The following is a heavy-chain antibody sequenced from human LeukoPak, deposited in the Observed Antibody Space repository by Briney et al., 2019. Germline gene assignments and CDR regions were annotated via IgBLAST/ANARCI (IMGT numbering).Heavy chain of an antibody. Sequence: PSETLSLTCAVYGGSFSGYYWSWIRQPPGKGLEWIGEINHSGSTNYNPSLKSRVTISVDTSKNQFSLKLTSVTAADTAVYYCASGSYSYYYMDVWHKGTTVTVSS. CDR1: GGSFSGYY. V-gene: IGHV4-34*01. CDR2: INHSGST. CDR3: ASGSYSYYYMDV. J-gene: IGHJ6*03.